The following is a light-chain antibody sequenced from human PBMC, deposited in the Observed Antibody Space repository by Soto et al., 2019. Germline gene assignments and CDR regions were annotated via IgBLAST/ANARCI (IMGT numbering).Light chain of an antibody. V-gene: IGKV1-5*01. CDR1: QGIVSW. CDR3: QQYHSYPWT. J-gene: IGKJ1*01. Sequence: DIQMTQSPSTLAASLGDRVTITCRARQGIVSWLAWYQQKPGQAPKVLIYDASILQSGVPARFRGRGSGTEFTLTVSSLQPDDSATYYCQQYHSYPWTFGQGTKVDIK. CDR2: DAS.